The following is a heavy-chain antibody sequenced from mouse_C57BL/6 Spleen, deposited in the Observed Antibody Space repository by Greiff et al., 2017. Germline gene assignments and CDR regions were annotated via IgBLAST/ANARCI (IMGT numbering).Heavy chain of an antibody. J-gene: IGHJ2*01. CDR3: ARLIDCGSSPDFDY. CDR1: GYTFTSYW. CDR2: IDPSDSQT. D-gene: IGHD1-1*01. V-gene: IGHV1-52*01. Sequence: QVQLKQPGAELVRPGSSVKLSCKASGYTFTSYWMHWVKQRPIQGLEWIGNIDPSDSQTHYNQKFKDKATLTVDKSSNTAYMQLSSLTSEDSAVYYCARLIDCGSSPDFDYWGQGTTLTVSS.